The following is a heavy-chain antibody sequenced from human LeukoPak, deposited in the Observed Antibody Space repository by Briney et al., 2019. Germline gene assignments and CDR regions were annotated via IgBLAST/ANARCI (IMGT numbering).Heavy chain of an antibody. D-gene: IGHD3-22*01. J-gene: IGHJ4*02. CDR1: GYTFTSYA. V-gene: IGHV1-3*01. Sequence: ASVKVSCKASGYTFTSYAMHWVRQAPGQRLEWMGWINAGNGNTKYSQKFQGRVTITRDTSASTAYMELSSLRSEDTAVYYCARGHYYDSSGYYYPSFDYWGQGTLVTVSS. CDR3: ARGHYYDSSGYYYPSFDY. CDR2: INAGNGNT.